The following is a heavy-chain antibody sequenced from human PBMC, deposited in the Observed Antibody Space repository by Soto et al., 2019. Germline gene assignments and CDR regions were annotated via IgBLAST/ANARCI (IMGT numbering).Heavy chain of an antibody. V-gene: IGHV2-5*02. CDR3: AHVLVVVANYGMDV. Sequence: QITLKESGPTLVKPTQTLTLTCTFSGFSLSTSGVGVGWIRQPPGKALEWLALIYWDDDKRYSPSLTSRLTITKDTSKNHVVLTMTNMDLVDTATYYCAHVLVVVANYGMDVWGQGTTVTVSS. CDR1: GFSLSTSGVG. J-gene: IGHJ6*02. CDR2: IYWDDDK. D-gene: IGHD2-15*01.